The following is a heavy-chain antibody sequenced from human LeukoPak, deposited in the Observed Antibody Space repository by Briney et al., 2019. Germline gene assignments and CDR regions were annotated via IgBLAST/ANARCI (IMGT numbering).Heavy chain of an antibody. Sequence: PGGSLRLSCVASGFTFSGYDMSWVRQAPGKGLEWVSYTSSSSSTIYYADSVKSRFTISRDNAKNSLYLQMNSLRAEDTAVYYCARLRYYGMDVWGQGATVTVSS. CDR1: GFTFSGYD. CDR3: ARLRYYGMDV. CDR2: TSSSSSTI. V-gene: IGHV3-48*04. J-gene: IGHJ6*02.